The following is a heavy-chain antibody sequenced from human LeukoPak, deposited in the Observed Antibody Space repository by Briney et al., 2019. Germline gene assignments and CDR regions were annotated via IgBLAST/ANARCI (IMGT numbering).Heavy chain of an antibody. CDR2: ISGSGGST. D-gene: IGHD3-16*02. CDR3: AKVLNGIMIAFGGVIIDY. J-gene: IGHJ4*02. Sequence: PGGSLRLSCAASGFTFSIYAMSWGRQVPGMGPEWVSAISGSGGSTYYADSVKGRFTTPRDNSKNTLHLQMDSLRAEDTAVYYCAKVLNGIMIAFGGVIIDYWGQGTQITVSS. V-gene: IGHV3-23*01. CDR1: GFTFSIYA.